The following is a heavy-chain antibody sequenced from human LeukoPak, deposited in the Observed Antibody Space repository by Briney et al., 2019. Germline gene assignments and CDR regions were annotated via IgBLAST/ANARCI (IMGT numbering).Heavy chain of an antibody. J-gene: IGHJ4*02. CDR2: ITSSSSSI. CDR3: ARDLALGSY. V-gene: IGHV3-21*01. D-gene: IGHD3-16*01. Sequence: VXQAPGXXVEGVSSITSSSSSIYSADSVKGRLTISRDNAKNSLYLEMNSLRDEDTAVYYCARDLALGSYWGQGTLVTVSS.